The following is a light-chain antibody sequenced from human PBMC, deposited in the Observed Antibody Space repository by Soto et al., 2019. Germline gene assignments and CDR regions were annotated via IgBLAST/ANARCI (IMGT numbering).Light chain of an antibody. CDR3: SSYTSSSTLVV. Sequence: QSALTQPAFVSGSPGQSITISCTGTSSDVGGYSYVSWYQQHPGKAPKLMIYYVSNRPSGVSNRFSGSKSGNTASLTISGLQAEDEADYYCSSYTSSSTLVVFGGGTKLTVL. CDR2: YVS. V-gene: IGLV2-14*03. J-gene: IGLJ2*01. CDR1: SSDVGGYSY.